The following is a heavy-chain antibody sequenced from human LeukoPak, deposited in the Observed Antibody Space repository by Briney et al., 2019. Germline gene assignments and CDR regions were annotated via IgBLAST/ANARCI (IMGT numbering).Heavy chain of an antibody. CDR1: GGSFSGYY. J-gene: IGHJ4*02. CDR2: INHSGST. CDR3: ARGRRRDGADY. D-gene: IGHD5-24*01. V-gene: IGHV4-34*01. Sequence: SETLSLTCAVYGGSFSGYYWSWIRQPPGKGLEWIREINHSGSTNYNPSLKSRVTISVDTSKNQFSLKLSSVTAADTAVYYCARGRRRDGADYWGQGTLVTVSS.